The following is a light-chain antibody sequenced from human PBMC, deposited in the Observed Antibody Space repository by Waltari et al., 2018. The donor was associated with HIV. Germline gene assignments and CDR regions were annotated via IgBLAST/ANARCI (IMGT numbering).Light chain of an antibody. CDR1: SSDVGGCNF. V-gene: IGLV2-8*01. Sequence: HSALPQPPPASGPPGQSLTFLCTATSSDVGGCNFVSRYQQHPDRAPKLIIFEVNKRPSGIPDRFSGSKSGNTASLTISGLQAEDEADYYCSSYAGSDSPYVFGSGTTVTVL. CDR3: SSYAGSDSPYV. CDR2: EVN. J-gene: IGLJ1*01.